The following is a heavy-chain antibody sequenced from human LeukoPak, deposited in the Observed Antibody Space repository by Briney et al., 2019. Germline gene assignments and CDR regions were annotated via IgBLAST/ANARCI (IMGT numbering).Heavy chain of an antibody. D-gene: IGHD3-9*01. CDR2: INPDGSTT. Sequence: GGSLRLSCAASGFTFSSSWMHWVRQAPGKGPVWVSLINPDGSTTTYADSVKGRFTVSRDNAKNTLYLQMNSLRAEDTAAYYCATRSGSLTGYDYWGQGTLVTVSS. CDR1: GFTFSSSW. J-gene: IGHJ4*02. CDR3: ATRSGSLTGYDY. V-gene: IGHV3-74*03.